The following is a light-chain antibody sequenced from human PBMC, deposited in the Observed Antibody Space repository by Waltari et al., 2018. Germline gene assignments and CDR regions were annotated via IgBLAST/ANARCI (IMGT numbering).Light chain of an antibody. CDR2: DVY. CDR3: CSYADTSTYV. V-gene: IGLV2-11*01. J-gene: IGLJ1*01. Sequence: QSALTQPRSVSGSPGQSVTISCTGTSSDVGNYNYESWYHHHPGKAPKVIIYDVYKRPSGVPDRFSGSKSGNTASLTISGLQAEDGADYYCCSYADTSTYVFGTGTQVLFL. CDR1: SSDVGNYNY.